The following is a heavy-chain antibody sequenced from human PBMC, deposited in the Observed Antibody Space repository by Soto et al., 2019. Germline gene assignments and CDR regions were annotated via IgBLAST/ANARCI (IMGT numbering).Heavy chain of an antibody. Sequence: PGGSLRLSCAASGFTFSSYGMHWVRQAPGKGLEWVAVISYDGSNKYYADSVKGRFTISRDNSKNTLYLQMNSLRAEDTAVYYCAKDLGQLVNSFDYWGQGTLVTVSS. J-gene: IGHJ4*02. CDR1: GFTFSSYG. CDR2: ISYDGSNK. CDR3: AKDLGQLVNSFDY. D-gene: IGHD6-6*01. V-gene: IGHV3-30*18.